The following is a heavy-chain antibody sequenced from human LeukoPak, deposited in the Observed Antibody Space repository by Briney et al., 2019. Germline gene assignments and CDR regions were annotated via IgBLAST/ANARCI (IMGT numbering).Heavy chain of an antibody. CDR2: IYYSGST. J-gene: IGHJ4*02. V-gene: IGHV4-39*07. CDR3: ARAAHGDGSNDY. CDR1: GGSISSSSYY. Sequence: SETLSLTCTVSGGSISSSSYYWGWIRQPPGKGLEWIGSIYYSGSTYYNPSLKSRVTISVDTSKNQFSLKLSSVTAADTAGYYCARAAHGDGSNDYWGQGTLVTVSS. D-gene: IGHD5-24*01.